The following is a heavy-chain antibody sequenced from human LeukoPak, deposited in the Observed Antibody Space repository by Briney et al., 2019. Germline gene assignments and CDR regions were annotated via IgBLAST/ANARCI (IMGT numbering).Heavy chain of an antibody. CDR3: GFSKYSRSDFAS. CDR1: GFSLSTNDVG. D-gene: IGHD6-6*01. V-gene: IGHV2-5*02. Sequence: SGPTLLKPTHTLTLTCTFSGFSLSTNDVGVGWIRQPPGEALAWLALIYWDDDKRYSPSQKSRLTITKDASKNQVVLTMANMDPPDTATYYFGFSKYSRSDFASWGQGTLVTVSS. CDR2: IYWDDDK. J-gene: IGHJ4*02.